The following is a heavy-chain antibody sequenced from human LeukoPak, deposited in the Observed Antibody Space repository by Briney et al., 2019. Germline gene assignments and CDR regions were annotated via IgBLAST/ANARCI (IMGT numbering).Heavy chain of an antibody. J-gene: IGHJ4*02. CDR3: AKDLRVGATDCYFDY. CDR2: ISSSSSTI. V-gene: IGHV3-48*01. D-gene: IGHD1-26*01. Sequence: PGGSLRLSCAASGFTFSSYSMNWVRQAPGKGLEWVSYISSSSSTIYYADSVKGRFTISRDNAKNSLYLQMNSLRAEDTAVYYCAKDLRVGATDCYFDYWGQGTLVTVSS. CDR1: GFTFSSYS.